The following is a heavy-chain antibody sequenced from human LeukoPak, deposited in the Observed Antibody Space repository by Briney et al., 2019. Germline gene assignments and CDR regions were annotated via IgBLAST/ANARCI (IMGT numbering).Heavy chain of an antibody. CDR2: IYYSGAT. D-gene: IGHD5-24*01. Sequence: SETLSLTCTVSVGSISGYFWSWVRQAPGRGLDWIGHIYYSGATNYNPSLRSRVTISVDTSKNQFSLKLRSVTAADTAVYYCARGGRDGYTLYPLDYWGQGTLVTVSS. V-gene: IGHV4-59*08. J-gene: IGHJ4*02. CDR1: VGSISGYF. CDR3: ARGGRDGYTLYPLDY.